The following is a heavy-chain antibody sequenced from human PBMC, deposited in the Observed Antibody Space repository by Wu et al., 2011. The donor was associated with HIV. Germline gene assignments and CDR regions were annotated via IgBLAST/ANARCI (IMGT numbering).Heavy chain of an antibody. CDR3: ARDSLHYGSGSHFDS. Sequence: QVHLVQSGAEVKKPGASVKVSCKASGYTFTSYSIHWVRQAPGQGLEWMAIINPIGGSTIYAQKFQGRVTMTRDTSTSTVDLTLSSLRSEDTAIYYCARDSLHYGSGSHFDSWGQGTLVTVSS. V-gene: IGHV1-46*01. CDR2: INPIGGST. J-gene: IGHJ4*02. D-gene: IGHD3-10*01. CDR1: GYTFTSYS.